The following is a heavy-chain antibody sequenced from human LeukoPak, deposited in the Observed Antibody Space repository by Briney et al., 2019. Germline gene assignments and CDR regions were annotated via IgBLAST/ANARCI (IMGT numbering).Heavy chain of an antibody. D-gene: IGHD6-13*01. CDR2: IYYSGST. V-gene: IGHV4-39*07. CDR1: GGSISSSSYY. CDR3: ARDRSSSWWIFDY. J-gene: IGHJ4*02. Sequence: PPETLSLTCTVSGGSISSSSYYWGWIRQPPGKGLEWIGSIYYSGSTYYNPSLKSRVTISVDTSKNQFSLKLSSVTAADTAVYYCARDRSSSWWIFDYWGQGTLVTVSS.